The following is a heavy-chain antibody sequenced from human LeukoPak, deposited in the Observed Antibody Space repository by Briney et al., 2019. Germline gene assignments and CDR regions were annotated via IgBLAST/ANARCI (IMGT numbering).Heavy chain of an antibody. CDR3: ATDRNSGKYYDY. J-gene: IGHJ4*02. Sequence: GGSLRLSCVVSGLRFRDYGMHWVRQAPGKGLEWVAVIYYDGSNQYYVDSVKGRFTVSRDNAKNTLYLQMDSLRAEDTAVYYCATDRNSGKYYDYWGQGTLVTVSS. D-gene: IGHD1-26*01. V-gene: IGHV3-33*01. CDR2: IYYDGSNQ. CDR1: GLRFRDYG.